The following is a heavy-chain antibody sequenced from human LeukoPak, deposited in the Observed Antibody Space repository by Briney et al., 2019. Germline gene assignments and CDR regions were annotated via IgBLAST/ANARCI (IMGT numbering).Heavy chain of an antibody. D-gene: IGHD6-19*01. CDR3: ASYSGGWYSNY. Sequence: SETLSLTCTVSGGSISSYYWSWIRQPPGKGLGWIGYIYYSGSTNYNPSLKSRVTISVDTSKNQFSLKLSSVTAADTAVYYCASYSGGWYSNYWGQGTLVTVSS. CDR1: GGSISSYY. J-gene: IGHJ4*02. CDR2: IYYSGST. V-gene: IGHV4-59*01.